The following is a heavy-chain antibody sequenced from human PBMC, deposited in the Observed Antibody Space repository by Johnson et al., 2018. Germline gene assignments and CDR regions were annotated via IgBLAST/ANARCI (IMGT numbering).Heavy chain of an antibody. V-gene: IGHV3-33*01. J-gene: IGHJ2*01. CDR2: IWYDGNTK. Sequence: QVQLVESGGGVVQPGRSLRLSCAASGFRFSTYGMNWVRQAPGKGLEWVAVIWYDGNTKKYGDSVTGRFTISRENAENSLYLQMNSLTVEDTAVYYCAREGLSSNWNDWYFDLWGRGTLVTVSS. CDR3: AREGLSSNWNDWYFDL. D-gene: IGHD1-1*01. CDR1: GFRFSTYG.